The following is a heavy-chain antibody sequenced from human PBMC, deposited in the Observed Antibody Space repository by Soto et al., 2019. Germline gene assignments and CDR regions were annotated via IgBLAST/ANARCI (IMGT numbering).Heavy chain of an antibody. D-gene: IGHD2-15*01. CDR1: GFTFSSYS. J-gene: IGHJ5*02. V-gene: IGHV3-21*01. CDR2: ISSSSSYI. CDR3: ARDSSLVVVAGRMGRSWFDP. Sequence: GGSLRLSCAASGFTFSSYSMNWVRQAPGKGLEWVSSISSSSSYIYYADSVKGRFTISRDNAKNSLYLQMNSLRAEDTAVYYCARDSSLVVVAGRMGRSWFDPWGQGTLVTVSS.